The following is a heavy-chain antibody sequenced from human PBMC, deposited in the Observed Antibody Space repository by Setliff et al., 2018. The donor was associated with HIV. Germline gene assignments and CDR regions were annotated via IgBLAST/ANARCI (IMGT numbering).Heavy chain of an antibody. V-gene: IGHV4-34*01. CDR3: ALTAHNLLRGYMDV. D-gene: IGHD7-27*01. Sequence: SETLSLTCAVYGGSFSGYFWNWIRQPPGKGLEWIGEINHGGSANYQSSLKSRVTMSVDTSKKQFSLKLKSVTAADTAVYYCALTAHNLLRGYMDVWGKGTKVTVSS. CDR1: GGSFSGYF. CDR2: INHGGSA. J-gene: IGHJ6*03.